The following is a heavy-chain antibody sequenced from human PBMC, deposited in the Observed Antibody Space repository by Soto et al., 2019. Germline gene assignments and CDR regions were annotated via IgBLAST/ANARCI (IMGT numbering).Heavy chain of an antibody. J-gene: IGHJ4*02. CDR1: GVTFSNYG. CDR3: ARGTSFDFDDNAYYAH. Sequence: PGGSLRLCCAASGVTFSNYGMSGVRQAPGKGLEWVASIKQDGSEKYYVDSVKGRFTISRDNTKNSLYLQMNSLRAEDTAMYYCARGTSFDFDDNAYYAHWGQGTLVTVS. CDR2: IKQDGSEK. D-gene: IGHD3-22*01. V-gene: IGHV3-7*03.